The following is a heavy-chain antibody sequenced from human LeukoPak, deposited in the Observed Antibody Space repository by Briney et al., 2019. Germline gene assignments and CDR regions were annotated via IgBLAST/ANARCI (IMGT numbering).Heavy chain of an antibody. V-gene: IGHV3-23*01. D-gene: IGHD6-13*01. CDR3: AKSRYSSSWYYFDY. Sequence: GGSLRLSCAASGFTFSSYAMSWVRQAPGKGLEWVSAISGSGGSTYYADSVKDRFTISRDNSKNTLYLQMNSLRAEDTAVYYCAKSRYSSSWYYFDYWGQGTLVTVSS. CDR2: ISGSGGST. CDR1: GFTFSSYA. J-gene: IGHJ4*02.